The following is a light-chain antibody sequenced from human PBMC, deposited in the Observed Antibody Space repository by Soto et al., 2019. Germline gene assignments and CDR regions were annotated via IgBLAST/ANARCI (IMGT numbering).Light chain of an antibody. CDR3: QQFGSSPIT. V-gene: IGKV3-20*01. CDR1: QTVSSTY. J-gene: IGKJ5*01. Sequence: EIVLTPSPGTLSLSAGERATLSCRPSQTVSSTYFAWYQQRPGQTPRLLFYDASSRASGIPDRFSCSGSGRDFTLTISRLEPEDSAVYYCQQFGSSPITFGQGTRLEIK. CDR2: DAS.